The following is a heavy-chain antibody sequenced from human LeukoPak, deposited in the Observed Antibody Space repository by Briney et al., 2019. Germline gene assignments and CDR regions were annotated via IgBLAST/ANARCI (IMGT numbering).Heavy chain of an antibody. Sequence: PSETLSLTCAVSGGSISSSNWWNWVRQPPGKGLEWIGDIYHSGSTNHNPSLKSRVTISVDKSKNQFSLKLSSVTAADTAVYYCVRDQVGPEAYWGQGTLVTVSS. D-gene: IGHD1-26*01. V-gene: IGHV4-4*02. CDR1: GGSISSSNW. CDR3: VRDQVGPEAY. J-gene: IGHJ4*02. CDR2: IYHSGST.